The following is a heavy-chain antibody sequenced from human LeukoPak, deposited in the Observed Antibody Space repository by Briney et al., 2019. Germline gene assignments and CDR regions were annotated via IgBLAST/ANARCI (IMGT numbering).Heavy chain of an antibody. V-gene: IGHV3-23*01. CDR2: VRGSDAGT. D-gene: IGHD1-26*01. Sequence: GGSLRLSCAASGFTFSSYAMNWVRQAPGKGLEWVSAVRGSDAGTSYADSVKGRFTISRDNSKNTQYLQMNSLRAEDTAVYYCAKNRGGSYYSGSDYWGQGTLVTVSS. CDR3: AKNRGGSYYSGSDY. CDR1: GFTFSSYA. J-gene: IGHJ4*02.